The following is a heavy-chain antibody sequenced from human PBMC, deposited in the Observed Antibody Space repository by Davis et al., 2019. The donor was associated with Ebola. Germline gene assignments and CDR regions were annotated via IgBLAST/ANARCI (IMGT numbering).Heavy chain of an antibody. CDR3: ARDVTMVLPSGWFDP. Sequence: ASVQVSCKASRYTFPRYGISWARPAPGQGLEWMGWISAYNGNTNYAQNLQGRVTMTTDTSTSTAYMEVRSLRYDDTAVYYCARDVTMVLPSGWFDPWGQGTLVTVSS. CDR1: RYTFPRYG. J-gene: IGHJ5*02. V-gene: IGHV1-18*01. D-gene: IGHD3-10*01. CDR2: ISAYNGNT.